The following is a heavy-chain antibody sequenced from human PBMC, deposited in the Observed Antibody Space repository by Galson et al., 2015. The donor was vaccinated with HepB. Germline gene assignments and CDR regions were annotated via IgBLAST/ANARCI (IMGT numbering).Heavy chain of an antibody. V-gene: IGHV1-18*01. J-gene: IGHJ4*03. CDR3: ARDGFGGWFDY. D-gene: IGHD6-19*01. CDR1: GYTFINYA. Sequence: SVKVSCKASGYTFINYALNWVRQAPGHGLKWMGWISVYDGKTNYAQKLQGRVTMTTDTPTSTAYMELTSLISDDTAVYYCARDGFGGWFDYWGQGTTVTVSS. CDR2: ISVYDGKT.